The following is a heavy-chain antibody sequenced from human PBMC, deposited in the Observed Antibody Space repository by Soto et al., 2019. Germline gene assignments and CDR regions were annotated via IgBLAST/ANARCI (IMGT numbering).Heavy chain of an antibody. D-gene: IGHD2-8*02. Sequence: EVHLVESGGGLVMPGGSLRLSCAASGFTFASYHMTWVRQAPGKGLDWVSSINPSSSPIYYEDSVRGRCTISRDDSKNSLHLDMNSLRTEDVAIYYCVMGYCAGGGSYTRRDALAVWGQGTAVTVSS. CDR3: VMGYCAGGGSYTRRDALAV. J-gene: IGHJ3*01. CDR2: INPSSSPI. CDR1: GFTFASYH. V-gene: IGHV3-21*01.